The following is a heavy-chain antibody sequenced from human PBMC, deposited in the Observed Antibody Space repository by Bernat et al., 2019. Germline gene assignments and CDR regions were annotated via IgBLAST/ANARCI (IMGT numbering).Heavy chain of an antibody. CDR1: GGTFSSYA. Sequence: QVQLVQSGAEVKKPGSSVKVSCKASGGTFSSYAISWVRQAPGQGLEWMGGIIPIFGTANYAQKFQGRVTLTADKSTSTAYMELSSLRSEDTAVYSCARALPRPGSGSYYIGNYYYSGMDVWGHGTTVPVSS. CDR3: ARALPRPGSGSYYIGNYYYSGMDV. V-gene: IGHV1-69*06. CDR2: IIPIFGTA. J-gene: IGHJ6*02. D-gene: IGHD3-10*01.